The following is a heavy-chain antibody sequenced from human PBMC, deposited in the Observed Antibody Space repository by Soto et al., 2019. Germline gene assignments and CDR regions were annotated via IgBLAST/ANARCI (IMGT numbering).Heavy chain of an antibody. CDR2: IYYSGST. CDR3: ARLNTAMAYAFDY. CDR1: GGSFSSSSYY. Sequence: SETLSLTCTVSGGSFSSSSYYWGWIRQPPGKGLDWIGSIYYSGSTYYNPSLKSRVTISVGTSKNQFSLKLSSVTAADTAVYYCARLNTAMAYAFDYWGQGTLVTVSS. V-gene: IGHV4-39*01. J-gene: IGHJ4*02. D-gene: IGHD5-18*01.